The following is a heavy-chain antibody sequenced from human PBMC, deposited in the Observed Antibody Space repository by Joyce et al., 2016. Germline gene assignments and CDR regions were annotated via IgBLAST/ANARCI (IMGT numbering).Heavy chain of an antibody. J-gene: IGHJ5*02. CDR3: ARGEPHAAASSFFLRGRDNPRDRKNYFDP. V-gene: IGHV4-34*01. CDR1: GGSFSGYY. CDR2: INHRGST. Sequence: QVQLQQWGAGLLKPSETLSLTCAVYGGSFSGYYWTWIRQPPGKGLDWIGEINHRGSTNYIPSLKRRLTISVDTSNNQFSLKLRSVTAADTAVYYCARGEPHAAASSFFLRGRDNPRDRKNYFDPWGQGTLVTVSS. D-gene: IGHD2-2*01.